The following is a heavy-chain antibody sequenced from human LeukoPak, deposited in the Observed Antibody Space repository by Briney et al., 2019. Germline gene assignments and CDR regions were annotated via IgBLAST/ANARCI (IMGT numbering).Heavy chain of an antibody. Sequence: PSETLSLTCTVSGVSITSHYWSWIRQPPGKGLEWVGYIYSIGGTNYNPSLKSRVTITGDASKNQVSLKLRSVTAADTAVYYCAREVGDSDSDNWFDPWGQGTLVIVSS. V-gene: IGHV4-59*11. CDR2: IYSIGGT. D-gene: IGHD2-21*02. CDR1: GVSITSHY. CDR3: AREVGDSDSDNWFDP. J-gene: IGHJ5*02.